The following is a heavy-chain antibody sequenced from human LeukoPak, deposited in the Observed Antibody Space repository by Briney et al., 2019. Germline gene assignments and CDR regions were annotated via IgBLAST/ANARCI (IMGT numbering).Heavy chain of an antibody. CDR2: ISSSSSYI. Sequence: GGSLRLSCAASRFTFSSYNMNWVRQAPGKGLEWVSSISSSSSYIYYADSMKGRFTISRDNAKNSLYLQMNSLRAEDTAVYYCARQVGATLVDYWGQGTLVTVSS. CDR3: ARQVGATLVDY. CDR1: RFTFSSYN. V-gene: IGHV3-21*01. J-gene: IGHJ4*02. D-gene: IGHD1-26*01.